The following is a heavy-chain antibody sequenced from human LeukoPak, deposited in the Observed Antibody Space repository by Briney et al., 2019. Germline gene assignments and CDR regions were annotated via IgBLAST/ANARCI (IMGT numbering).Heavy chain of an antibody. D-gene: IGHD6-13*01. CDR1: RFTFSSYG. J-gene: IGHJ4*02. CDR3: AKVRLSSSWYVFDY. Sequence: GGSLRLSCAASRFTFSSYGMHWVRQAPGKGLEWVAFIRYDGSNKYYADSVKGRFTISRDNSKNTLYLQMNSLRAEDTAVYYCAKVRLSSSWYVFDYWGQGTLVTVSS. CDR2: IRYDGSNK. V-gene: IGHV3-30*02.